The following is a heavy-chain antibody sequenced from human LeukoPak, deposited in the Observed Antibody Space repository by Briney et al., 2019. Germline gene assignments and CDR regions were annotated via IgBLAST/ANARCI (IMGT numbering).Heavy chain of an antibody. V-gene: IGHV4-34*01. CDR1: CGSFSGYF. CDR2: INHSGST. D-gene: IGHD6-13*01. J-gene: IGHJ6*03. Sequence: PSETLSLTCAVYCGSFSGYFWSWIRQPPGKGLEWIGEINHSGSTNYNPSLKSRVTISVDTSKNQFSLKLSSVTAADTAVYYCARGRISSWYYYYMDVWGKGTTVTVSS. CDR3: ARGRISSWYYYYMDV.